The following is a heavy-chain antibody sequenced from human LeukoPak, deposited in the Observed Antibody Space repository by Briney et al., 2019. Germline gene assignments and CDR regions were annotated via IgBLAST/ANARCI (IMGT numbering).Heavy chain of an antibody. CDR3: ARALNENSYAFDS. D-gene: IGHD5-18*01. V-gene: IGHV4-30-4*01. CDR2: FSYTGST. CDR1: GGSISSGEYY. J-gene: IGHJ4*02. Sequence: SGTLSLTCTVSGGSISSGEYYWNWIRQPPGKGLEWIGYFSYTGSTYYNPSLKSRVSISVDTSKNQFSLRLMSVTAADTAVYHCARALNENSYAFDSWGQGTLVTLSS.